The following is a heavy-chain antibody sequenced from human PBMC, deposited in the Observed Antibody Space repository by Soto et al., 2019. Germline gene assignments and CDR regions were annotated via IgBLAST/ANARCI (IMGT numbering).Heavy chain of an antibody. CDR3: AKDIGGWFGEHTPNWFEP. CDR1: GFTFDDYA. V-gene: IGHV3-9*01. CDR2: ISWNSGSI. D-gene: IGHD3-10*01. J-gene: IGHJ5*02. Sequence: EVQLVESGGGLVQPGRSLRLSCAASGFTFDDYAMHWVRQAPGKGLEWVSGISWNSGSIGYADSVKGRFTISRDNAKNSLYLQMNSLRAEDTGLYYCAKDIGGWFGEHTPNWFEPWGQGTLVTVS.